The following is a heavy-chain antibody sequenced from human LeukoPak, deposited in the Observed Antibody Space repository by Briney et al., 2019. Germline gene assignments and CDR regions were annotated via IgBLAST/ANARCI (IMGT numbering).Heavy chain of an antibody. J-gene: IGHJ4*02. D-gene: IGHD4-17*01. CDR2: IRSKAYGGTT. CDR1: GFTFGDYA. V-gene: IGHV3-49*03. Sequence: GGSLRLSCTASGFTFGDYAMTWFRQAPGRGLEWVGFIRSKAYGGTTDYAASVKGRFTISRDDSKSIAYLQMNSLKTEDTAVYYCTREGGYGDGGGQAYWGQGTLVTVSS. CDR3: TREGGYGDGGGQAY.